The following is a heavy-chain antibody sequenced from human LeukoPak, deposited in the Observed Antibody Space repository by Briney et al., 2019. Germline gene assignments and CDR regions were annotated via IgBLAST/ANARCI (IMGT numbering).Heavy chain of an antibody. CDR1: GGSFSGYY. J-gene: IGHJ6*03. Sequence: SETLSLTCAVYGGSFSGYYWSWIRQPPGKGLEWIGEINHSGSTNYNPSLKSRVTISVDTSKNQFSLKLSSVTAADTAVYYCARGRSYDYVWGSYRPRYYYYMDVWGKGTTVTVSS. D-gene: IGHD3-16*02. CDR3: ARGRSYDYVWGSYRPRYYYYMDV. CDR2: INHSGST. V-gene: IGHV4-34*01.